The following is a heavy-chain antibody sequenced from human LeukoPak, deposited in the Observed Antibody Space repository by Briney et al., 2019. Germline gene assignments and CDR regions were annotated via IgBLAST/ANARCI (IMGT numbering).Heavy chain of an antibody. J-gene: IGHJ4*02. CDR1: GFTFSSYG. V-gene: IGHV3-48*02. D-gene: IGHD3-22*01. Sequence: GRSLRLSCAASGFTFSSYGMHWVRQAPGKGLEWVSYVGSSGITMYYADSVKGRFTISRDNAKNSLYLQMNSLRDEDTAVYYCARDWLYYFDHWGQGTLVTVSS. CDR2: VGSSGITM. CDR3: ARDWLYYFDH.